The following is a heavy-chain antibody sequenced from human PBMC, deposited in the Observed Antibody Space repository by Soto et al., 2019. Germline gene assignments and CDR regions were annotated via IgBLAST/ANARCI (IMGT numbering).Heavy chain of an antibody. CDR3: TRGPRSTSTGTGAF. CDR2: INDDGIST. D-gene: IGHD1-1*01. CDR1: GFTFSMFW. J-gene: IGHJ4*02. Sequence: PGGSLRLSCAVSGFTFSMFWMHWVRQVPGKGPEWVSRINDDGISTNYADSVKGRFTISRDNAKNILYLQMNALRVEDTAVYYCTRGPRSTSTGTGAFWGQGTLVTVSS. V-gene: IGHV3-74*01.